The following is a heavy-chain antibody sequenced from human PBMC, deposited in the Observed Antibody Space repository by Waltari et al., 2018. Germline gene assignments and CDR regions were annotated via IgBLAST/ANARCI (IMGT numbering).Heavy chain of an antibody. CDR1: GDSMSGNSW. V-gene: IGHV4-4*02. CDR2: VHGSGRT. D-gene: IGHD2-15*01. J-gene: IGHJ4*02. Sequence: QLLLQESGPGLVKPSGTLSLTCVVSGDSMSGNSWWSWVRQSPDKGLEWIGQVHGSGRTNYNPSFASRDIVSLDTSMNQFSLRILSATAADTAVYFCARDLGRGLFLDSWGQGTLVTVSP. CDR3: ARDLGRGLFLDS.